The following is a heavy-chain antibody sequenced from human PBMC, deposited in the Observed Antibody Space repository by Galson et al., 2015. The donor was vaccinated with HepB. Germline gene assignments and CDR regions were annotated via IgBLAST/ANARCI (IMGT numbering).Heavy chain of an antibody. J-gene: IGHJ5*02. CDR2: ISSSSSYI. V-gene: IGHV3-21*01. CDR3: ARDPIAARPNNWFDP. D-gene: IGHD6-6*01. CDR1: GFTFSSYS. Sequence: SLRLSCAASGFTFSSYSMNWVRQAPGKGLEWVSSISSSSSYIYYADSVKGRFTISRDNAKNSLYLQMNSLRAEDTAVYYCARDPIAARPNNWFDPWGQGTLVTVSS.